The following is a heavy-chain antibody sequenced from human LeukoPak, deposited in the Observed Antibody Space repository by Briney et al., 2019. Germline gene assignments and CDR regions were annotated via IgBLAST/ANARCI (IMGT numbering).Heavy chain of an antibody. CDR3: AREGHYYDSSATITGGYFDY. CDR1: GFTFSSYA. CDR2: ISYDGSNK. J-gene: IGHJ4*02. Sequence: GGSLRLSCAASGFTFSSYAMHWVRQAPGKGLEWVAVISYDGSNKYYADSVEGRFTISRDNSKNTLYLQMNSLRAEDTAVYYCAREGHYYDSSATITGGYFDYWGQGTLVTVSS. V-gene: IGHV3-30-3*01. D-gene: IGHD3-22*01.